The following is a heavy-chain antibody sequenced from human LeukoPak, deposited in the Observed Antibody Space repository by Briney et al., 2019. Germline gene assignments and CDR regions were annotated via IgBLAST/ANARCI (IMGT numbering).Heavy chain of an antibody. CDR2: INNSSRYI. V-gene: IGHV3-21*01. Sequence: PGGSLRLSCVASGFTFSGNWMNWVRQVPGKGLEWVSSINNSSRYISYADSVNGRFTISRDNAKNSLYLQMNSLRAEDTAVYYCARDLGIVYYYGMDVWGQGTTVIVSS. D-gene: IGHD7-27*01. CDR1: GFTFSGNW. CDR3: ARDLGIVYYYGMDV. J-gene: IGHJ6*02.